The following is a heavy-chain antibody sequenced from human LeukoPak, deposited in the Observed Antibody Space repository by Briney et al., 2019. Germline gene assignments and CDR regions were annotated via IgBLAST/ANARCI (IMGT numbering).Heavy chain of an antibody. CDR1: GGSISSSSYY. CDR3: ARAYDVSGSYYHY. CDR2: IYYSGST. D-gene: IGHD1-26*01. Sequence: SETLSLTCTVSGGSISSSSYYWGWIRQPPGQGLEWIGSIYYSGSTYYNPSLKSPITISVDTSKNQFSLKPGSAPATDTAVSSCARAYDVSGSYYHYWGQGTLVTVSS. J-gene: IGHJ4*02. V-gene: IGHV4-39*07.